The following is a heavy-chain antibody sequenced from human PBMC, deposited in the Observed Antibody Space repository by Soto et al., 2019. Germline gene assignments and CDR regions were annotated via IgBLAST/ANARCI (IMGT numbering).Heavy chain of an antibody. CDR1: GYTFTDYG. Sequence: QVQLVQSGADVKKPGASVRVSCKASGYTFTDYGITWVRQAPGQGLEWKGWISAKNGDTNLAQKFRGRVTLTTDTSTGTAYMDLRSLTPDDTAVYYCARDPPETPSDYWGQGTLVTVSS. J-gene: IGHJ4*02. CDR2: ISAKNGDT. V-gene: IGHV1-18*01. CDR3: ARDPPETPSDY.